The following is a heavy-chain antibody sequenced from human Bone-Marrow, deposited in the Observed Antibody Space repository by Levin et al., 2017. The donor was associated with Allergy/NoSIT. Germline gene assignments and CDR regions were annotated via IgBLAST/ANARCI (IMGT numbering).Heavy chain of an antibody. CDR3: ASPGLGGVTNY. CDR1: GFTFSDHY. J-gene: IGHJ4*02. Sequence: GGSLRLSCAASGFTFSDHYMDWVRQAPGKGLEWVGRIRNKADSYATHYAASVRGRFTISRDDSKNSLSLQMNSLKTEDTAVYYCASPGLGGVTNYWSQGTLVTVSS. D-gene: IGHD3-16*01. V-gene: IGHV3-72*01. CDR2: IRNKADSYAT.